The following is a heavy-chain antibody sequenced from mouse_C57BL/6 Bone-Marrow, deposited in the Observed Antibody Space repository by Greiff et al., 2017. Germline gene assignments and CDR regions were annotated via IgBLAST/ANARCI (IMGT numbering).Heavy chain of an antibody. Sequence: QVQLQPSGAEPVKPGASVKISCQASGYAFSSYWVNWVKQRPGKDLEWVGQIYTGDGDTNYNGKFKGKATLTADKSFSTSYTQRSSLTSEDSAVYCCARDWDFFDYWGQGTTRTVSS. J-gene: IGHJ2*01. V-gene: IGHV1-80*01. D-gene: IGHD4-1*01. CDR2: IYTGDGDT. CDR1: GYAFSSYW. CDR3: ARDWDFFDY.